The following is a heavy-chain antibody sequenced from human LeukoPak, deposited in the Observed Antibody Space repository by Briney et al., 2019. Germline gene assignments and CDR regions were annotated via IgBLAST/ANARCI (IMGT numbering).Heavy chain of an antibody. D-gene: IGHD1-26*01. CDR3: ATVESGSYFDY. J-gene: IGHJ4*02. CDR2: INPSGGST. CDR1: GYTFTSYY. V-gene: IGHV1-46*01. Sequence: ASVKVSCKASGYTFTSYYMHWVRQAPGQGLEWMGIINPSGGSTSYAQKFQGRVTMTEDTSTDTAYMELSSLRSKDTAVYYCATVESGSYFDYWGQGTPVTVSS.